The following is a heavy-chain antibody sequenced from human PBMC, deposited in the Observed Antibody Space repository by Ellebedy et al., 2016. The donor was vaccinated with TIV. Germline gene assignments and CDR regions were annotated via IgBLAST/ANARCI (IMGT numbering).Heavy chain of an antibody. CDR2: INAGNGNT. CDR1: GGTFSSYA. Sequence: ASVKVSXXASGGTFSSYAISWVRQAPGQGLEWMGRINAGNGNTNYAQKLQGRVTMTTDTSTSTAYMELRSLRSDDTAVYYCACRDYQPYFDYWGQGTLVTVSS. CDR3: ACRDYQPYFDY. V-gene: IGHV1-18*01. J-gene: IGHJ4*02. D-gene: IGHD4-17*01.